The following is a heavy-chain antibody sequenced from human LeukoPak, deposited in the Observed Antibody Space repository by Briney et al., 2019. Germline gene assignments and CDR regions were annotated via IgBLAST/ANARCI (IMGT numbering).Heavy chain of an antibody. CDR2: INHSGST. J-gene: IGHJ5*02. V-gene: IGHV4-34*01. Sequence: SSETLSLTCAVYGGSFSGYYWSWIRQPPGKGLEWIGEINHSGSTNYNPSLKSRVTISVDTSKNQFSLKLSSVTAADTAVYHCARVGALLWFGELNWFDPWGQGTLVTVSS. D-gene: IGHD3-10*01. CDR3: ARVGALLWFGELNWFDP. CDR1: GGSFSGYY.